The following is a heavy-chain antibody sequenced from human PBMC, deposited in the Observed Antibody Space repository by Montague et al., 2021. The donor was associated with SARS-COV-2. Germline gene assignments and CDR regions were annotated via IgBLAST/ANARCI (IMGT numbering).Heavy chain of an antibody. V-gene: IGHV4-39*02. CDR2: IYYSGTT. Sequence: SETLSLTCSVSSGSIISSGYYRGWIRQPPGKELEWIGNIYYSGTTYYNPSLQSRGTISVDTSKNHLSLRLSSVTAADTAVYFCARGMIRGVTTPFGYWGQGSQVTVSS. J-gene: IGHJ4*02. CDR1: SGSIISSGYY. D-gene: IGHD3-10*01. CDR3: ARGMIRGVTTPFGY.